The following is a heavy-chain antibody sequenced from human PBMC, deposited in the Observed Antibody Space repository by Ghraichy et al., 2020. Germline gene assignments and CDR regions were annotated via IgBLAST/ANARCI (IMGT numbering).Heavy chain of an antibody. V-gene: IGHV4-59*01. CDR2: IYYSGST. Sequence: SETLSLTCTVSGGSISSYYWSWIRQPPGKGLEWIGYIYYSGSTNYNPSLKSRVTISVDTSKNQFSLKLSSVTAADTAVYYCARGYIAAAGTDYWGQGTLVTVSS. CDR3: ARGYIAAAGTDY. J-gene: IGHJ4*02. D-gene: IGHD6-13*01. CDR1: GGSISSYY.